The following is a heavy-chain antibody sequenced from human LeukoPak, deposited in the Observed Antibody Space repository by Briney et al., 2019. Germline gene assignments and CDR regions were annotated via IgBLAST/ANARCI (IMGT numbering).Heavy chain of an antibody. Sequence: PGGSLRLSCAASGFTFSNYWMSWVRQAPGKGLEWVANIKEDGSRNHYVDSVKGRFTISRDNAKGSLYLQMNSLRAEDRAVYYCARQLSGWYDADPYWGQGTLVTVSS. CDR3: ARQLSGWYDADPY. D-gene: IGHD6-19*01. V-gene: IGHV3-7*05. CDR1: GFTFSNYW. CDR2: IKEDGSRN. J-gene: IGHJ4*02.